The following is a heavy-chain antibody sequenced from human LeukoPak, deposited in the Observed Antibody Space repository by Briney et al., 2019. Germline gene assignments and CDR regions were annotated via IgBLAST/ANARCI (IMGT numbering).Heavy chain of an antibody. CDR2: IKQDGSEK. J-gene: IGHJ4*02. CDR1: GFTFSSYW. Sequence: GSLRLSCAASGFTFSSYWMSWVRQAPGKGLEWVANIKQDGSEKYYVDSVKGRFTFSRDNAKNSLYLQMNSLRAEDTAVYYCASGHDSSGYFAYWGQGTLVTVSS. CDR3: ASGHDSSGYFAY. D-gene: IGHD3-22*01. V-gene: IGHV3-7*01.